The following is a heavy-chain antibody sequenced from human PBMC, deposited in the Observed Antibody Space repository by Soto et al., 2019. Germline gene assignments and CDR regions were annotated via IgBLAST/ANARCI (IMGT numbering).Heavy chain of an antibody. CDR1: GGSISSGGYY. J-gene: IGHJ4*02. CDR2: IYYSGST. V-gene: IGHV4-31*03. Sequence: KPSETLSLTCTVSGGSISSGGYYWSWIRQHPGKGLEWIGYIYYSGSTYYNPSLKSRVTISVDTSKNQFSLKLSSVTAADTAVYYCARGYHQRGLSGVRGVDFDYWGQGTLVTVSS. D-gene: IGHD3-10*01. CDR3: ARGYHQRGLSGVRGVDFDY.